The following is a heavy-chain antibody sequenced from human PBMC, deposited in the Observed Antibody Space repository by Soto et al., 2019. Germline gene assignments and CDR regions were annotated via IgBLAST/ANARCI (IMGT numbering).Heavy chain of an antibody. Sequence: QVHLVQSGAEVKKPGASVKDSCKASGYTFTDYAMHWVRQAPGQGLEWMGWINAGNGNTKYSQKFQGRVTITRDTSASTAYMELSGLRSEDTAVYYCASAGTAATETNFFDYWGQGTLVTVSS. CDR1: GYTFTDYA. J-gene: IGHJ4*02. V-gene: IGHV1-3*01. CDR3: ASAGTAATETNFFDY. CDR2: INAGNGNT. D-gene: IGHD2-15*01.